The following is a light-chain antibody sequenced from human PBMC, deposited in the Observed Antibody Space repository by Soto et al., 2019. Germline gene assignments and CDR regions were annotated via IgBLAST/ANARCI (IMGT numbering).Light chain of an antibody. Sequence: QSVLTQPPSVSGAPGQRVTISCTGSSXNIGAGYDVHWYQQLPGTAPKLLIYGNSNRPSGVPDRFSGSKSGTSASLAITGLQAEDEADYYCQSYDSSLSGYVFGTGTKVNLL. CDR2: GNS. J-gene: IGLJ1*01. V-gene: IGLV1-40*01. CDR1: SXNIGAGYD. CDR3: QSYDSSLSGYV.